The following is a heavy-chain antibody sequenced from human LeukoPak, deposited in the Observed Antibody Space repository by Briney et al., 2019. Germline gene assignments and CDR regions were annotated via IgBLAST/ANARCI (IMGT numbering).Heavy chain of an antibody. D-gene: IGHD6-13*01. Sequence: PSETLFLTCTVSGGSISSYYWSWIRQPPGKGLEWIGYIYYSGSTNYNPSLKSRVTISVDTSKNQFSLKLSSVTAADTAVYYCARIGVAAAGSGWFDPWGQGTLVTVSS. V-gene: IGHV4-59*08. CDR3: ARIGVAAAGSGWFDP. CDR2: IYYSGST. CDR1: GGSISSYY. J-gene: IGHJ5*02.